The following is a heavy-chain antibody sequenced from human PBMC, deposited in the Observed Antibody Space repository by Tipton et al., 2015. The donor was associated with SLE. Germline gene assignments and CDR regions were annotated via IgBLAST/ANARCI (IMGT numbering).Heavy chain of an antibody. CDR1: GGSISSSNYY. J-gene: IGHJ4*02. Sequence: TLSLTCTVSGGSISSSNYYWGWIRQPPGKGLEWIGSLSYSGNTYYKSSLKSRVSMSLDMSKNQLSLRLNSVTAADTAVYYCVRRTRSGVTDCWGQGTLVTVSS. V-gene: IGHV4-39*07. CDR3: VRRTRSGVTDC. CDR2: LSYSGNT. D-gene: IGHD4-23*01.